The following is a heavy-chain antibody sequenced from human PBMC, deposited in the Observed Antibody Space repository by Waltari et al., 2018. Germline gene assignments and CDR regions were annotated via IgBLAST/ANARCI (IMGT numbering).Heavy chain of an antibody. V-gene: IGHV3-49*03. CDR1: GFTFGDYG. Sequence: EVQLVESGGGLVQPGRSLSLSCAASGFTFGDYGLSWFRQAPGMGLQVVGYIRRKVDGGKTEYAASVKGRFTISRDDSKSNAYLQMNSLKTEDTAVYYCTRVVVTFGGVIDAFDIWGQGTMVTVSS. D-gene: IGHD3-16*02. CDR3: TRVVVTFGGVIDAFDI. J-gene: IGHJ3*02. CDR2: IRRKVDGGKT.